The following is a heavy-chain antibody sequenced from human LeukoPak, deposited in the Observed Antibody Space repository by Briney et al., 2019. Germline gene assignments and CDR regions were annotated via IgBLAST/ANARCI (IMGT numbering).Heavy chain of an antibody. CDR3: TRGMDHINYAWFDP. J-gene: IGHJ5*02. V-gene: IGHV3-21*06. D-gene: IGHD4-11*01. Sequence: GGSLRLSCAASGFIFSDFGMGWVRQAPGKRLEWVSSIFGSRDSISYANSVKGRFTISRDNAENSLYLQMDSLRVEDTAVYYCTRGMDHINYAWFDPWGQGTLVIVSS. CDR2: IFGSRDSI. CDR1: GFIFSDFG.